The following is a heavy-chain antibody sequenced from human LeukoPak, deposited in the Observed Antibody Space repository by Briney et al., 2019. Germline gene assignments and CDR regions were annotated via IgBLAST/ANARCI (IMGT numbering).Heavy chain of an antibody. V-gene: IGHV4-30-2*01. CDR3: ARDIRYGMDV. Sequence: SETLSLTCTVSGGSISSGGYYWSWIRQPPGKGLEWIGYIYHSGSTYYNPSLKSRVTISVDTSKNQFSLKLSSVTAADTAVYYCARDIRYGMDVWGQGTTVTVSS. CDR2: IYHSGST. CDR1: GGSISSGGYY. J-gene: IGHJ6*02.